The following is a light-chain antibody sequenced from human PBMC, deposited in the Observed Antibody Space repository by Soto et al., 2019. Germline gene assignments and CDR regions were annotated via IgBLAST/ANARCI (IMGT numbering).Light chain of an antibody. CDR3: QQHRSAPPSWT. V-gene: IGKV3-20*01. J-gene: IGKJ1*01. CDR1: QSVSNNY. CDR2: GAS. Sequence: EIVLTQSPGTLSLPPGERATLSCRASQSVSNNYLAWYQHKPGQPPRLLIFGASRRATGIPDRFSGSGSGTDFTLTISRLEPEDFAVYYCQQHRSAPPSWTFGPGTKVEI.